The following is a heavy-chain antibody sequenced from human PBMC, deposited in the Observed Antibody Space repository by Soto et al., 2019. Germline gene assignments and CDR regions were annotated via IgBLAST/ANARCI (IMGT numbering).Heavy chain of an antibody. CDR3: ATDYYDSSGYYNSAFDI. D-gene: IGHD3-22*01. CDR1: GGSISSGDYY. CDR2: IYYSGST. Sequence: SETLSLTCTVSGGSISSGDYYWSWIRQPPGKGLGWIGYIYYSGSTYYNPSLKSRVTISVDTSKNQFSLKLSSVTAADTAVYYCATDYYDSSGYYNSAFDIWGQGTMVTVSS. J-gene: IGHJ3*02. V-gene: IGHV4-30-4*01.